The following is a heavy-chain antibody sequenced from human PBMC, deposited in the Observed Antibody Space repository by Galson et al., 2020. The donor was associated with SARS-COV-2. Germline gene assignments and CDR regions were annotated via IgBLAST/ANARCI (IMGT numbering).Heavy chain of an antibody. D-gene: IGHD2-15*01. V-gene: IGHV7-4-1*02. CDR3: ARDGEYCSGGCCYSGYYYGMDV. J-gene: IGHJ6*02. CDR2: VNTNTGNP. CDR1: GYNFNSFA. Sequence: ASVKVSCKASGYNFNSFALNWVRQAPGLGLEWMGWVNTNTGNPTYAQGFAGRFVFSLDTSASTAYLLINSLKSEDTAVYYCARDGEYCSGGCCYSGYYYGMDVWGQGTTVTVSS.